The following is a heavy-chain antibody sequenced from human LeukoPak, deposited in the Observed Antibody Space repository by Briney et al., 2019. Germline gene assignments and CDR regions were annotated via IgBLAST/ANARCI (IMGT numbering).Heavy chain of an antibody. V-gene: IGHV3-7*01. J-gene: IGHJ3*02. CDR1: GFTFSSYW. CDR2: IKQDGSEK. Sequence: GGSLRLSCAASGFTFSSYWMSWVRQAPGKGLEWVANIKQDGSEKYYVDSVKGRFTISRDNAKNSLYLQMNSLRAEDTAVYYCARDPRITIFGVVTRSFGIWGQGTMVTASS. CDR3: ARDPRITIFGVVTRSFGI. D-gene: IGHD3-3*01.